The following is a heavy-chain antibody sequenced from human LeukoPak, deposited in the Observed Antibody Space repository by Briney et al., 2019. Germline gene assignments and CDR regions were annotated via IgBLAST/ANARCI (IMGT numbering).Heavy chain of an antibody. CDR3: ARDREAAGTSG. D-gene: IGHD6-13*01. J-gene: IGHJ4*02. CDR1: GDSISTSTYY. Sequence: PSETLSLTCTVSGDSISTSTYYWGWIRQPPGKGLEWIGSIYYSGSTYYNPSLKSRVTISVDTSKNQFSLKLSSVTAADTAVYYCARDREAAGTSGWGQGTLVTVSS. V-gene: IGHV4-39*07. CDR2: IYYSGST.